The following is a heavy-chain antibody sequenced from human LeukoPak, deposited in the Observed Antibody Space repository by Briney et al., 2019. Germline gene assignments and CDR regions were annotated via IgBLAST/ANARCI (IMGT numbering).Heavy chain of an antibody. D-gene: IGHD6-13*01. CDR2: IYYSGST. CDR3: ARGNIAAAAPFDY. V-gene: IGHV4-38-2*02. Sequence: SETLSLTCTVSGYSISSGYYWGWIRRPPGKGLEWIGSIYYSGSTYYNPSLKSRVTISVDTSKNQFSLKLSSVTAADTAVYYCARGNIAAAAPFDYWGQGTLVTVSS. J-gene: IGHJ4*02. CDR1: GYSISSGYY.